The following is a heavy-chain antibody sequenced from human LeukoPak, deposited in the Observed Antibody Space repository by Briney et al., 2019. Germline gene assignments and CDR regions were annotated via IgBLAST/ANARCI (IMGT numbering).Heavy chain of an antibody. CDR2: IYYSGST. D-gene: IGHD2-15*01. J-gene: IGHJ5*02. V-gene: IGHV4-59*01. CDR1: GGSISSYY. Sequence: PSETLSLTCTVSGGSISSYYWSWIRQPPGKGLEWIGYIYYSGSTNHNPSLKCRVTISVDTSKNQFSLKLSSVTAADTAVYYCARDGCSGGSCYRGGFDPWGQGTLVTVSS. CDR3: ARDGCSGGSCYRGGFDP.